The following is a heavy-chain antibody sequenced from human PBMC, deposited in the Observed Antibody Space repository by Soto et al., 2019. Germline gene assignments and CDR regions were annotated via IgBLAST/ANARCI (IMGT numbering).Heavy chain of an antibody. CDR3: AVKRQWELPLDY. D-gene: IGHD1-26*01. CDR2: IIPIFGTA. Sequence: SVKVSCKASGGTFSSYAISWVRQAPGQGLEWMGGIIPIFGTANYAQKFQGRVTITADESTSTAYMELSSLRSEDTAVYYCAVKRQWELPLDYWGQGTLVTVSS. V-gene: IGHV1-69*13. CDR1: GGTFSSYA. J-gene: IGHJ4*02.